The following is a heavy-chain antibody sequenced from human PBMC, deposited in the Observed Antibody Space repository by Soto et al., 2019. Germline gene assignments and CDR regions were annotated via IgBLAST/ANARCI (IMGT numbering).Heavy chain of an antibody. CDR3: ASRDPGTSVDY. D-gene: IGHD1-7*01. CDR1: GGSFTSNNW. V-gene: IGHV4-4*02. J-gene: IGHJ4*02. CDR2: IYRTGST. Sequence: QVQLQESGLGLVKPSGTLSLTCAVSGGSFTSNNWWTWVRQPPGQGLEWIGEIYRTGSTNYNPSLKSRVTISLDKSENQFPLKVTSLTAADTAVYYCASRDPGTSVDYWGQGNLVTVSS.